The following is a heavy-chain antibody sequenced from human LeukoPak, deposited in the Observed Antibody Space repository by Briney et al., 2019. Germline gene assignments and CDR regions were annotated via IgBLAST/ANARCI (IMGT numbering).Heavy chain of an antibody. CDR2: IYYSGST. CDR1: GGSISSYC. J-gene: IGHJ4*02. D-gene: IGHD2-21*02. CDR3: ARSMGDRAGLLLYYFGY. Sequence: SETLSLTCTVSGGSISSYCWSWIRQPPGKGLEWIGYIYYSGSTNYNPSLKSRVTISVDTSKNQFSLKLSSVTAADTAVYYCARSMGDRAGLLLYYFGYWGQGTLVTVSS. V-gene: IGHV4-59*01.